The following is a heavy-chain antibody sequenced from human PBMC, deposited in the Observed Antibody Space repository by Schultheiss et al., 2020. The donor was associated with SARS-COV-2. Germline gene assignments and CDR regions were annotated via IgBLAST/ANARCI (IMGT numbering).Heavy chain of an antibody. V-gene: IGHV2-5*02. CDR1: GFSLSTSGVG. J-gene: IGHJ4*02. D-gene: IGHD3-10*01. CDR3: AHRGYYGSGSYSFDY. CDR2: IYWDDDK. Sequence: SGPTLVKPTQTLTLTCTFSGFSLSTSGVGVGWIRQPPGKALEWLALIYWDDDKRYSPSLKSRLTITKDTSKNQVVLTMTNMDPVDTATYYCAHRGYYGSGSYSFDYWGQGTLVTVSS.